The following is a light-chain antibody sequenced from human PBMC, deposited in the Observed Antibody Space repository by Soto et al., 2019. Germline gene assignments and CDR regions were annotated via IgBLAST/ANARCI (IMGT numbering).Light chain of an antibody. J-gene: IGKJ1*01. CDR2: GAS. V-gene: IGKV1-27*01. CDR1: QGIGNY. Sequence: DIQMTQSPSSLPASVGDRVTITCRASQGIGNYLVWYQQKPGKVPKLLIYGASILQSGVSPRFSGSGSGTSFTLTISSLLPEDAATYYCQKYDTVPWTFGQGTKLDIK. CDR3: QKYDTVPWT.